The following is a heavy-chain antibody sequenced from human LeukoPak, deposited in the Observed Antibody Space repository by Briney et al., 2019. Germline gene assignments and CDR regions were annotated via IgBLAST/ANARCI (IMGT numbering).Heavy chain of an antibody. Sequence: SETLSLTCAISGYSISSGYYWGWIRQPPGKGLEWIGSIYHSGSTYYNPSLKSRVTISVDTSKNQFSLKLSSVTAADTAVYYCASKASDYAFDYWGQGTLVTVSS. D-gene: IGHD4-17*01. CDR3: ASKASDYAFDY. J-gene: IGHJ4*02. CDR1: GYSISSGYY. V-gene: IGHV4-38-2*01. CDR2: IYHSGST.